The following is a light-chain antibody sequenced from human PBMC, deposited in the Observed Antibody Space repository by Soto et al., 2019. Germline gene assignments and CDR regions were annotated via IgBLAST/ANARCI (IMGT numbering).Light chain of an antibody. CDR2: DAS. J-gene: IGKJ1*01. CDR3: QQYNSYLT. CDR1: QSISSW. V-gene: IGKV1-5*01. Sequence: DIQMTQSPSTLSASVGDRVTITCRASQSISSWLAWYQQKPGKAPKLLIYDASSLESGVPSRFSGSGSGTEFTLTISSLQPDDFANYYCQQYNSYLTFGQGTKVDIK.